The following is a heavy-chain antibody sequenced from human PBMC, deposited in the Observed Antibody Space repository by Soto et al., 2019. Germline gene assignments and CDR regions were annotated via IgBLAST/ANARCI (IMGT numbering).Heavy chain of an antibody. J-gene: IGHJ4*02. CDR1: GYIFTDHL. CDR3: ARGAQGFFPVSGIYFYFDH. V-gene: IGHV1-2*02. CDR2: VHPDSGGT. Sequence: ASVKVSCKTSGYIFTDHLIHWVRQSPGQGLQWVGWVHPDSGGTNVAQASQDRVIMTADTSITTAYMDLARLRPDDTAIFYCARGAQGFFPVSGIYFYFDHWGQGTPVTVSS. D-gene: IGHD3-22*01.